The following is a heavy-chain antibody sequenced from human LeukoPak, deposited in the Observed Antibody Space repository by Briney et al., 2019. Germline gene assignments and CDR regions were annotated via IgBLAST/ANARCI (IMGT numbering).Heavy chain of an antibody. CDR1: GGTFSSYA. D-gene: IGHD5-18*01. CDR2: IIPIFGTA. Sequence: APAKVSCKASGGTFSSYAISWVRQAPGQGLEWMGGIIPIFGTANYAQKFQGRVTITADESTSTAYMELSSLRSEDTAVYYCARDQTRGYSYGYGGSFGMDVWGQGTTVTVSS. J-gene: IGHJ6*02. CDR3: ARDQTRGYSYGYGGSFGMDV. V-gene: IGHV1-69*13.